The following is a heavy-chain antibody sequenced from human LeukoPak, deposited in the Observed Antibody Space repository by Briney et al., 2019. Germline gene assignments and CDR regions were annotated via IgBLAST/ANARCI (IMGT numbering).Heavy chain of an antibody. J-gene: IGHJ4*02. CDR2: INPSGGST. CDR1: GYTFTSYY. Sequence: GASVKVSCKSSGYTFTSYYMHWVRQAPGQGLEWMGIINPSGGSTSYAQKFQGRVTMTRDTSTSTVYMELSSLRSEDTAVYYCARAYSLNCYDSSADGDYWGQGTLVTVSS. CDR3: ARAYSLNCYDSSADGDY. D-gene: IGHD3-22*01. V-gene: IGHV1-46*01.